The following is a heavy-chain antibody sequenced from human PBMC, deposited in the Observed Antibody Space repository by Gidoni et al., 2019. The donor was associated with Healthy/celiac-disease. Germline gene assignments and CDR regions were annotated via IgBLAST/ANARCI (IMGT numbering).Heavy chain of an antibody. J-gene: IGHJ1*01. CDR3: ARDLPSAVRDEWELPYGH. V-gene: IGHV1-69*01. CDR1: GGTFSSYA. CDR2: IIPIFGTA. Sequence: QVQLVQSGAEVQKPGSSGKVPCKASGGTFSSYAISWVRQAPGQGLEWMGGIIPIFGTANYAQKFQGRVTITADESTSTAYMELSSLRSEDTAVYYCARDLPSAVRDEWELPYGHWGQGTLVTVSS. D-gene: IGHD1-26*01.